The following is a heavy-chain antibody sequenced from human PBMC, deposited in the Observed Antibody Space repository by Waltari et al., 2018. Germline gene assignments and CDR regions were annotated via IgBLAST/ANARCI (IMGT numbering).Heavy chain of an antibody. V-gene: IGHV4-34*01. Sequence: QVQLQQWGAGLLKPSETLSLTCAVYGGSFSGYYWSWIRQPPGKGLEWIGEINHSGSTNYNPSLKSRVTISVVTSKNQFSLKLSSVTAADTAVYYCARMSSSSYYFDYWGQGTLVTVSS. CDR2: INHSGST. CDR3: ARMSSSSYYFDY. D-gene: IGHD6-13*01. J-gene: IGHJ4*02. CDR1: GGSFSGYY.